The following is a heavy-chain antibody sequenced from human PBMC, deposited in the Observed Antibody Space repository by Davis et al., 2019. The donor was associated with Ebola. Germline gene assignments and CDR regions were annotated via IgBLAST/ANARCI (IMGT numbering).Heavy chain of an antibody. CDR2: IRNKAYGGTT. V-gene: IGHV3-49*04. CDR3: SREEGGSSSY. J-gene: IGHJ4*02. D-gene: IGHD6-13*01. CDR1: GFNFGEYA. Sequence: GGSLRLSCTASGFNFGEYALTWVRQTPRKGLEWVGFIRNKAYGGTTEYAASVKGRFTISRDDSGNIAYLQMNSLKIEDTAVYYCSREEGGSSSYWGQGTLVTVSS.